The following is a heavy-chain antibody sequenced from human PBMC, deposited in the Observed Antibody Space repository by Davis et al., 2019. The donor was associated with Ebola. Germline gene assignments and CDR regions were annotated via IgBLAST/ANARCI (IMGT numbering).Heavy chain of an antibody. V-gene: IGHV5-51*01. D-gene: IGHD3-22*01. CDR1: GYSFTSYW. CDR3: ARHALVGYYDSVLGY. CDR2: IYPGDSDT. J-gene: IGHJ4*02. Sequence: KVSCKGSGYSFTSYWIGWVRQMPGKGLEWMGIIYPGDSDTRYSPSFQGQVTISADKSINTAYLQWSSLKASDTAMYYCARHALVGYYDSVLGYWGQGTLVTVSS.